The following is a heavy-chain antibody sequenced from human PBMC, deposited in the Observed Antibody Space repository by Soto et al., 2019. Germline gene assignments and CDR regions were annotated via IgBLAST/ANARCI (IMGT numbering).Heavy chain of an antibody. CDR2: IDPTDSFT. CDR1: GYKFTTFW. Sequence: GESLKISCKASGYKFTTFWLSWVRQTPGKGLEWLGRIDPTDSFTNYSPPFEGHVTISVDRSISTAYLQWNSLQASDTAIYYCARPASGGSRDAFDVWGQGTTVTVSS. V-gene: IGHV5-10-1*01. CDR3: ARPASGGSRDAFDV. D-gene: IGHD2-15*01. J-gene: IGHJ3*01.